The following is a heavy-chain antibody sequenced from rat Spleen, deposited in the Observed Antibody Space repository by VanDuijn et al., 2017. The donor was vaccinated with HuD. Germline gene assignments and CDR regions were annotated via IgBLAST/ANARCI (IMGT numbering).Heavy chain of an antibody. CDR1: GFSLSSYT. CDR2: ISSGGST. CDR3: ARGAY. J-gene: IGHJ3*01. Sequence: QVQLKESGPGLVKPSLTLSLTCTVSGFSLSSYTVSWVRQPPGKGLEWIAAISSGGSTYYNSALKSRLSISRDTSKSQVFLKMNSLQTEDTAMYFCARGAYWGQGTLVTVSS. V-gene: IGHV2-6*01.